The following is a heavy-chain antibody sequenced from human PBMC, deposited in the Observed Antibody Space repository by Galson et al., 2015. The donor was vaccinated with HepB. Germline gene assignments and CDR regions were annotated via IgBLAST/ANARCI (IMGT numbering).Heavy chain of an antibody. V-gene: IGHV3-23*01. CDR3: AKDRSLVLPAARPWGWNYNYYGMDI. J-gene: IGHJ6*02. Sequence: SLRLSCAASGFTFSSYAMSWVRQAPGKGLEWVSTISGSGGSTYYADSVKGRFTISRDKSKNTLYLQMNTLRAEDTAVYYCAKDRSLVLPAARPWGWNYNYYGMDIWGQGTTVTVSS. CDR1: GFTFSSYA. CDR2: ISGSGGST. D-gene: IGHD2-2*02.